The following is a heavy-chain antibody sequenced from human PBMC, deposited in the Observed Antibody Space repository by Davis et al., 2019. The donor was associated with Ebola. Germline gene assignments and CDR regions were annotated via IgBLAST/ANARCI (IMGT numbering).Heavy chain of an antibody. D-gene: IGHD3-10*01. Sequence: AASVKVSCKASGGTFSSYAISWVRQAPGQGLEWMGGIIPIFGTANYAQKFQGRVTITADESTSTAYMELSSLRSEDTAVYYCARERRSGITMVRGVSNPGYYYYGMDVWGQGTTVTVSS. V-gene: IGHV1-69*13. J-gene: IGHJ6*02. CDR1: GGTFSSYA. CDR2: IIPIFGTA. CDR3: ARERRSGITMVRGVSNPGYYYYGMDV.